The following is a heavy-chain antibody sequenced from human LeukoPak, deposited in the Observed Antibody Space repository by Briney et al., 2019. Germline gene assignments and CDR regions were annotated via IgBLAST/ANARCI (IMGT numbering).Heavy chain of an antibody. V-gene: IGHV1-18*04. Sequence: ASVKVSCKGSGYSFDRYDVNWVRQAPGQGLEWVGWISTYNGNTFYAQKFEGRVTMTTDTSTNTVYMDLRSLRSDDTAVYYCARDLEHCRNIICSNSAYWGQGTLVTVSS. CDR3: ARDLEHCRNIICSNSAY. CDR2: ISTYNGNT. J-gene: IGHJ4*02. D-gene: IGHD2-2*01. CDR1: GYSFDRYD.